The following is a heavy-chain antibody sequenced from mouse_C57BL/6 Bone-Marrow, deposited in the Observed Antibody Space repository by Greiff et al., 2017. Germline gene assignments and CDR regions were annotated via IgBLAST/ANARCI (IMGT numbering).Heavy chain of an antibody. V-gene: IGHV2-2*01. Sequence: VQLVESGPGLVQPSQRLSITCTVSGFSLTSYGVHWVSQSPGKGLEWLGVLWSGGSTDYNAAFISRLSISKDNPKSQVFVKMNSLQADDTAGRHFYYWGQGTTLTVSS. CDR2: LWSGGST. CDR3: YY. CDR1: GFSLTSYG. J-gene: IGHJ2*01.